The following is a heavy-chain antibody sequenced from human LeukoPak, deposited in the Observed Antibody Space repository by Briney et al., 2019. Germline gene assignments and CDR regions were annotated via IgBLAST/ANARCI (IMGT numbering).Heavy chain of an antibody. CDR1: GGSISSYY. Sequence: PSETLSLTCTVSGGSISSYYWSWMRQPPGKGLEWSGYIYYSGSTNYNPPLKSRVTISVDTYKPQFYLKLSSVTAADSAVYYCARVRGYYYGSGSYYNTLYFDYWGQGTLVTVSS. CDR2: IYYSGST. V-gene: IGHV4-59*01. J-gene: IGHJ4*02. D-gene: IGHD3-10*01. CDR3: ARVRGYYYGSGSYYNTLYFDY.